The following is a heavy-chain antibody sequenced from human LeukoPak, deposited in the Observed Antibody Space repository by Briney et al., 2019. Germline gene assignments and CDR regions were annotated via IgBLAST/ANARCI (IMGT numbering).Heavy chain of an antibody. J-gene: IGHJ3*02. V-gene: IGHV3-49*04. D-gene: IGHD5-12*01. Sequence: GGSLRLSCTTSGFTLGDYAMSWVRQAPGKGLEWLILIRNKAFVRTTEYAASVKGRFTISTDDSKSIAYLQMNSLKTEDTAVYYCTRGGIVATIGYAFDIWGQGTMVTVSS. CDR1: GFTLGDYA. CDR2: IRNKAFVRTT. CDR3: TRGGIVATIGYAFDI.